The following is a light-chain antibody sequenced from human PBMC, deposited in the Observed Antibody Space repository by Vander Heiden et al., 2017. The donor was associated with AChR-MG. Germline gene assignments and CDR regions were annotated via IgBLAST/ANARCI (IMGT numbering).Light chain of an antibody. J-gene: IGLJ3*02. V-gene: IGLV2-11*01. CDR3: CSYAGTYTWV. Sequence: SALTPPRSVSGSPGQSATISCTRTSSDVGDYNDFSWYQQHPGKAHKVLIYDVNERPSGVPDRFSGSKSGNTASLTISGLQAEDEADYYCCSYAGTYTWVFGGGTKLTVL. CDR2: DVN. CDR1: SSDVGDYND.